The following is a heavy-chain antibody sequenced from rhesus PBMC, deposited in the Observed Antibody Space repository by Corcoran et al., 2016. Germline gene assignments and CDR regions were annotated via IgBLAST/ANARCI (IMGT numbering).Heavy chain of an antibody. CDR3: ARVPLLQYLDWLLSYFDY. D-gene: IGHD3-3*01. CDR1: GYTFTDYY. V-gene: IGHV1S2*01. J-gene: IGHJ4*01. CDR2: INPYNGNT. Sequence: QVQLVQSGAEVKKPGSSVKVSCKASGYTFTDYYMHWVRQAPRQGLEWMGWINPYNGNTKYAKKFQGRVTMTRDTSTGTAYMELSSLRSEDTAVYYCARVPLLQYLDWLLSYFDYWGQGVLVTVSS.